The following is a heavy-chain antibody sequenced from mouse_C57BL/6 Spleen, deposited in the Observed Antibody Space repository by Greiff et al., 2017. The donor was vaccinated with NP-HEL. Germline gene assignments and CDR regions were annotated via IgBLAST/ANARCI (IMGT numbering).Heavy chain of an antibody. V-gene: IGHV1-55*01. J-gene: IGHJ4*01. D-gene: IGHD1-1*01. CDR3: ARRGGIYYYGSPHDYYAMDY. Sequence: QVQLQQPGAELVKPGASVKMSCKASGYTFTSYWITWVKQRPGQGLEWIGDIYPGSGSTNYNEKFKSKATLTVDTSSSTAYMQLSSLTSEDSAVYYCARRGGIYYYGSPHDYYAMDYWGQGTSVTVSS. CDR2: IYPGSGST. CDR1: GYTFTSYW.